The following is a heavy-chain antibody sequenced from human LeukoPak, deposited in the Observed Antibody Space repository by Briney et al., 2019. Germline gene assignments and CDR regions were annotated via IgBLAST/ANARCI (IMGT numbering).Heavy chain of an antibody. CDR1: GFTFSSYE. J-gene: IGHJ6*04. CDR2: ISPGGGPT. V-gene: IGHV3-23*01. CDR3: ARDTRSSSWYHLDV. D-gene: IGHD6-13*01. Sequence: PGGSLRLSCAASGFTFSSYEMNWVRQAPGKGLEWASGISPGGGPTYYADSVKGRFTISRDNSKNTLYLQMNSLRAEDTAVYYCARDTRSSSWYHLDVWGKGTTVTVSS.